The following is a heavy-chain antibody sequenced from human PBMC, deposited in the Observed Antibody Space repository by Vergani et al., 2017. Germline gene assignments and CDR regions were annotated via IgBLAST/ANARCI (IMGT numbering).Heavy chain of an antibody. V-gene: IGHV1-18*01. CDR3: ARDIARWLQFFGWGEFPLDY. CDR2: ISAYNGNT. CDR1: GYTFTSYG. D-gene: IGHD5-24*01. J-gene: IGHJ4*02. Sequence: QVQLVQSGAEVKKPGASVKVSCKASGYTFTSYGISWVRQVPGHGLEWMGWISAYNGNTNVAPKLQGRVTTTTYTSTSTAYMDLRSLRSDDTAVYYCARDIARWLQFFGWGEFPLDYWGQGTLVTVSS.